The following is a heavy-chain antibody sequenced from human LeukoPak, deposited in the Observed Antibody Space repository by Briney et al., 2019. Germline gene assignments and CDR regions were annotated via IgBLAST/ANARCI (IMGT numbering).Heavy chain of an antibody. J-gene: IGHJ5*02. CDR1: GFTFSSYA. Sequence: PGGSLRLSCAASGFTFSSYAMNWVRQAPGKGLEWVSYISSSSSAIYYADSVKGRFTISRDNAKNSLYLQMNSLRAEDTAVYYCARPPETDSSDWYNWFDPWGQGTLVTVSS. CDR2: ISSSSSAI. CDR3: ARPPETDSSDWYNWFDP. D-gene: IGHD6-19*01. V-gene: IGHV3-48*01.